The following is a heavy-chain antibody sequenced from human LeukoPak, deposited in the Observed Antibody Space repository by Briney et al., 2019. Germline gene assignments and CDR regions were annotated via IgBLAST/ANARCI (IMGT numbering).Heavy chain of an antibody. D-gene: IGHD1-26*01. CDR3: ARSGSYYSAFDI. CDR1: EFTFSSYG. CDR2: ISYDGSNK. J-gene: IGHJ3*02. V-gene: IGHV3-30*03. Sequence: PGGSLRLSCAASEFTFSSYGMHWVRQAPGKGLEWVAVISYDGSNKYYADSVKGRFTISRDNSKNTLYLQMNSLRAEDTAVYYCARSGSYYSAFDIWGQGTMVTVSS.